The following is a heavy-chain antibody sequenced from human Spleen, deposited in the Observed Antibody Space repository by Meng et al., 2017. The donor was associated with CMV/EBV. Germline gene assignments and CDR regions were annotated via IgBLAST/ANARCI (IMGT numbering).Heavy chain of an antibody. J-gene: IGHJ4*02. D-gene: IGHD2-2*02. CDR3: QYCSTTSCYNDY. Sequence: ASVKVSCKASGDTFSSYTFRWVRQAPGQGLEWMGWINPNSGGTNYAQKFKGRVTMTWDTSINTAYMELTRLRSDDTAVYYCQYCSTTSCYNDYWGQGTLVTVSS. CDR2: INPNSGGT. V-gene: IGHV1-2*02. CDR1: GDTFSSYT.